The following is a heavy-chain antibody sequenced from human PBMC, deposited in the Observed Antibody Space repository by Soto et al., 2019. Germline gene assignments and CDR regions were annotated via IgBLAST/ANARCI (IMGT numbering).Heavy chain of an antibody. CDR2: IYYSGST. CDR1: GGSISSSSYY. V-gene: IGHV4-39*07. CDR3: ARDFLEYSSSSGAFDI. D-gene: IGHD6-6*01. Sequence: SETLSLTCTVSGGSISSSSYYWGWIRQPPGKGLEWIGSIYYSGSTYYNPSLKSRVTISVDTSKNQFSLKLSSVTAADTAVYYCARDFLEYSSSSGAFDIWGQGTMVTVSS. J-gene: IGHJ3*02.